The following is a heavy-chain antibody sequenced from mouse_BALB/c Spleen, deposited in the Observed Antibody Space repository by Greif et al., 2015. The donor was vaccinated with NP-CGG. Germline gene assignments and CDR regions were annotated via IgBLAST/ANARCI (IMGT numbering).Heavy chain of an antibody. D-gene: IGHD2-10*02. J-gene: IGHJ3*01. CDR2: IYPGDGDT. V-gene: IGHV1-80*01. CDR1: GYAFSSYW. CDR3: ARWGYGNYGGFAY. Sequence: QVHVKQSGAELVRPGSSVKISCKASGYAFSSYWMNWVKQRPGQGLEWIGQIYPGDGDTNYNGKFKGKATLTADKSSSTAYMQLSSLTSEDSAVYFCARWGYGNYGGFAYWGQGTLVTVSA.